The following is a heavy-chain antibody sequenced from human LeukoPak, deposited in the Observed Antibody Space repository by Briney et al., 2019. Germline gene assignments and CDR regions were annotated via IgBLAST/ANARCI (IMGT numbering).Heavy chain of an antibody. J-gene: IGHJ5*02. CDR3: AKDWGSSDWYNYFDP. V-gene: IGHV3-30*18. Sequence: GASLRLSCAVSGFTIRIYGMHWVRQAPGKGLEWVAMISHDGGAKYYGDSVKGRFTISRDDSKNTLYLQMNSLSTEDTALYYCAKDWGSSDWYNYFDPWGQGTLVTVSS. D-gene: IGHD6-19*01. CDR2: ISHDGGAK. CDR1: GFTIRIYG.